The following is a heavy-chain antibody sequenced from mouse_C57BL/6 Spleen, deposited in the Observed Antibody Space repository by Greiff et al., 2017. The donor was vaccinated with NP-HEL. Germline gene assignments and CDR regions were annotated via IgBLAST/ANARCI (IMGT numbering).Heavy chain of an antibody. CDR3: TTLACSSSYWYFDV. J-gene: IGHJ1*03. Sequence: EVQLQQSGAELVRPGASVKLSCTASGFNIKDDYMHWVKQRPEQGLEWIGWIDPENGDTEYASKFQGKATITADTSSNTAYLQLSSLTSEDTAVYYCTTLACSSSYWYFDVWGTGTTVTVSA. CDR2: IDPENGDT. V-gene: IGHV14-4*01. D-gene: IGHD1-1*01. CDR1: GFNIKDDY.